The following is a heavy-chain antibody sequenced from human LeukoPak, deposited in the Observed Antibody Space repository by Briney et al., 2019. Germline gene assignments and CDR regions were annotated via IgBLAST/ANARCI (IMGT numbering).Heavy chain of an antibody. CDR2: IYYTGTT. J-gene: IGHJ4*02. CDR1: RGSISSNSYY. CDR3: ARQSNGYFDY. V-gene: IGHV4-39*01. Sequence: SETLSLTCTVSRGSISSNSYYWGWIRQPPGKGLECIGSIYYTGTTYYNPSLKSRVTMSVDTSKNQLSLKLSSVTAAGTALYYCARQSNGYFDYWGQGTLVTVSS. D-gene: IGHD2-15*01.